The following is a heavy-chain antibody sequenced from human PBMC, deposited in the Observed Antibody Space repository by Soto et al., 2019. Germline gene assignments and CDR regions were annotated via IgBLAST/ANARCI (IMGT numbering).Heavy chain of an antibody. CDR1: GFTFSSYA. D-gene: IGHD4-17*01. V-gene: IGHV3-30-3*01. CDR2: ISYDGSNK. CDR3: ARTVDRLPTVTSDY. J-gene: IGHJ4*02. Sequence: GGSLRLSCAASGFTFSSYAMHWVRQAPGKGLEWVAVISYDGSNKYYADSVKGRFTISRDNSKNTLYLQMNSLRAEDTAVYYCARTVDRLPTVTSDYWGPGTLVTVSS.